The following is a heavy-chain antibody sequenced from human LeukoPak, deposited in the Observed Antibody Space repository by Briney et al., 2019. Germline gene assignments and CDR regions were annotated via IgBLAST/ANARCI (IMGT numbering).Heavy chain of an antibody. Sequence: GGSLRLSCAASGFTFSSYGMSWVRQAPGKGLEWVSAISGSGGSTYYADSVKGRFTISRDNSKNTLYLQMNSLRAEDTAVYYCARDTWIQLWLPAYFDYWGQGTLVTVSS. CDR1: GFTFSSYG. D-gene: IGHD5-18*01. J-gene: IGHJ4*02. CDR2: ISGSGGST. V-gene: IGHV3-23*01. CDR3: ARDTWIQLWLPAYFDY.